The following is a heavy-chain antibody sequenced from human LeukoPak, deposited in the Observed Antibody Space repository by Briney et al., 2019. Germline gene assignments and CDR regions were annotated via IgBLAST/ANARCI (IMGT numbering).Heavy chain of an antibody. J-gene: IGHJ4*02. CDR1: GGSISSYY. CDR3: ARGSGWSPPGIFDY. V-gene: IGHV4-59*01. CDR2: IYYSGST. Sequence: PSEPLSLTCTVSGGSISSYYWSWLRQPPGKGLEWVGYIYYSGSTNYNPSLKSRVTISVDTSKNQFSLKLSSVTAADTAVYYCARGSGWSPPGIFDYWGQGTLVTVSS. D-gene: IGHD6-19*01.